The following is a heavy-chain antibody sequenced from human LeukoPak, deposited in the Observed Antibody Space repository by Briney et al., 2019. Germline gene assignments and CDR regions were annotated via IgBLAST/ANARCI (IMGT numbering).Heavy chain of an antibody. CDR1: GFTFSSSG. V-gene: IGHV3-30*02. J-gene: IGHJ4*02. D-gene: IGHD1-26*01. CDR2: MRSDGSNK. CDR3: AKVVGATTFDY. Sequence: PGGSLRLSCAASGFTFSSSGIHWVRQAPGKGLEWVAFMRSDGSNKYYGDSVKGRFTISRDNSKNTLYLQMNSLRAEDTALYYCAKVVGATTFDYWGQGTLVTVSS.